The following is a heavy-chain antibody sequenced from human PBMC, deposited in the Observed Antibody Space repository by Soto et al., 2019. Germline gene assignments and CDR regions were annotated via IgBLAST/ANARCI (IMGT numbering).Heavy chain of an antibody. V-gene: IGHV3-21*01. J-gene: IGHJ4*02. Sequence: PGGSLRLSCAASGFTFSSYSMNWVRQAPGKGLEWVSSISSSSSYIYYADSVKGRFTISRDNAKNSLYLQMNSLRAEDTAVYYCARDSAGATKRVDYWGQGTLVTVSS. CDR1: GFTFSSYS. CDR2: ISSSSSYI. D-gene: IGHD1-26*01. CDR3: ARDSAGATKRVDY.